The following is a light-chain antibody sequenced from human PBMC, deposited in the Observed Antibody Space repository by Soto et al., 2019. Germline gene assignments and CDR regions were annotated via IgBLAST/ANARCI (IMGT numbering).Light chain of an antibody. Sequence: QSVLTQPGSVSGSTGQSITITCTGTRGDVGSYNLVFWYQQHPGKAPKLMISEGNKRPSGVSNRFSASKSGITASLTISGLQAEDEADYYCCSYAGGSTFAVFGSGTKVTV. CDR3: CSYAGGSTFAV. CDR1: RGDVGSYNL. CDR2: EGN. J-gene: IGLJ1*01. V-gene: IGLV2-23*03.